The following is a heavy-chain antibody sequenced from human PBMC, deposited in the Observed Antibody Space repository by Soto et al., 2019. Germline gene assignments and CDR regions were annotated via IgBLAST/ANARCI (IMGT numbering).Heavy chain of an antibody. CDR2: ISYDGSNK. CDR3: AKVDGYYDSAEDAFDI. J-gene: IGHJ3*02. V-gene: IGHV3-30*18. CDR1: GFTFSSYG. Sequence: QVQLVESGGGVVQPGRSLRLSCAASGFTFSSYGMHWVRQALGKGLEWVAVISYDGSNKYYADSVKGRFTISRDNSKNTLYLQMNSLRAEDTAVYYCAKVDGYYDSAEDAFDIWGQGTMVTVSS. D-gene: IGHD3-22*01.